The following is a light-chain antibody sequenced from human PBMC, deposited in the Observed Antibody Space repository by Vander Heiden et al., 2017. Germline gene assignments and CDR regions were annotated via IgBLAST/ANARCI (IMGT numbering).Light chain of an antibody. CDR3: HQRSTWPQT. V-gene: IGKV3-11*01. CDR2: DAS. CDR1: QSVSSY. J-gene: IGKJ3*01. Sequence: EIVLTQSPATLSLSPGERATLSCRASQSVSSYLAWYQQKPGQAPRLLIYDASNSATAIPATFRATGPGTDFTLTISSLDPEDLTVYYSHQRSTWPQTFGPGTKVEIK.